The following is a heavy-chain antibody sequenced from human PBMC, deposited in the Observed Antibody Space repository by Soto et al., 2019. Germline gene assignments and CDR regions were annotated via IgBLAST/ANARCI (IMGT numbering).Heavy chain of an antibody. Sequence: QVQLVQSGPEVKKPGASVKVSCKTSGYTFTSYGISWVRQAPGQGLEWMGWISTDKGKTNYAQKFQGRVTMTPDTSTSTADMELRGRRSDDTAVYYCATRSPAFDYWGQGTLVTVSS. CDR3: ATRSPAFDY. CDR1: GYTFTSYG. CDR2: ISTDKGKT. V-gene: IGHV1-18*01. J-gene: IGHJ4*02.